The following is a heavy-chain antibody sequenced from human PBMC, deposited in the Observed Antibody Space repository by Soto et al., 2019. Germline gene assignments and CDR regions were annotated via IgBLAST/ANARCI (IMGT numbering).Heavy chain of an antibody. D-gene: IGHD6-19*01. CDR3: ARDGYSSGWYV. J-gene: IGHJ4*02. CDR1: GYTFTSYD. Sequence: ASVKVSCKASGYTFTSYDINWVRQATGQGLEWMGIINPSGGSTSYAQKFQGRVTMTRDTSTSTVYMELSSLRSEDTAVYYCARDGYSSGWYVWGQGTLVTVSS. V-gene: IGHV1-46*03. CDR2: INPSGGST.